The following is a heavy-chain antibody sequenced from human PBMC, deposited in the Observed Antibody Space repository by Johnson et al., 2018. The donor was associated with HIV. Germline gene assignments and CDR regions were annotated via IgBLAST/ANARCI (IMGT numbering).Heavy chain of an antibody. CDR3: AKDSDSSLKGDI. V-gene: IGHV3-30*02. CDR1: GFTFSSYG. CDR2: IQYDGSNK. D-gene: IGHD6-13*01. J-gene: IGHJ3*02. Sequence: QVQLVESGGGVVQPGRSLRLSCAASGFTFSSYGMHWVRQAPGKGLEWVAFIQYDGSNKYYADSVKGRFTISRDNSKNTLYLQMNSLRAEDTALYYCAKDSDSSLKGDIWGQGTMVTVSS.